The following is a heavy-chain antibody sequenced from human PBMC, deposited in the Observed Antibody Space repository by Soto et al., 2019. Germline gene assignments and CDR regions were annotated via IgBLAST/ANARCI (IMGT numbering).Heavy chain of an antibody. J-gene: IGHJ4*02. CDR1: GFTFSSYG. V-gene: IGHV3-33*01. D-gene: IGHD3-10*01. CDR3: ARDGDPDAWFGGGPQAY. Sequence: GGSLRLSCAASGFTFSSYGMHWVRQAPGKGLEWVAVIWYDGSNKYYADSVKGRFTISRDNSKNTLYLQMNSLRAEDTAVYYCARDGDPDAWFGGGPQAYWGQGTLVTVSS. CDR2: IWYDGSNK.